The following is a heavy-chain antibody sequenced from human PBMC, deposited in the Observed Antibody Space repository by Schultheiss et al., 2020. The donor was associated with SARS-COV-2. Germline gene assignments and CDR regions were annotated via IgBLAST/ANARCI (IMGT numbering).Heavy chain of an antibody. CDR3: AKDRMATMLFDY. Sequence: GSLRLSCAASGFTFSNAWMNWVRQAPGKGLEWVGRIKSKTDGGTTDYAAPVKGRFTISRDDSKNTLYLQMNSLKTEDTAVYYCAKDRMATMLFDYWGQGTLVTVSS. J-gene: IGHJ4*02. D-gene: IGHD5-24*01. CDR1: GFTFSNAW. V-gene: IGHV3-15*07. CDR2: IKSKTDGGTT.